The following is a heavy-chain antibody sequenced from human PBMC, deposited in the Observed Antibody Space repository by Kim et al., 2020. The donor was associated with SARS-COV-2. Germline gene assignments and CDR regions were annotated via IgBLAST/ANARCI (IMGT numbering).Heavy chain of an antibody. V-gene: IGHV4-59*01. Sequence: NPSPNSRVTISGDTSKNQFSLKLGSVTAADTAVYYCARRRYYGSGNWFDPWGQGTLVTVSS. J-gene: IGHJ5*02. D-gene: IGHD3-10*01. CDR3: ARRRYYGSGNWFDP.